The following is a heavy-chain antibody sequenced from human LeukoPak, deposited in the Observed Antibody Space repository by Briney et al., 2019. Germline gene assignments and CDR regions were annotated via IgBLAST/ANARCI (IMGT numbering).Heavy chain of an antibody. CDR3: AKDRGIISDY. Sequence: GGSLRLSCAASGFTVSSYEMNWVRQAPGKGLEWVSYISSSGSTIYYADSVKGRFTISRDNSKNTLYLQMNSLRVEDTAVYYCAKDRGIISDYWGQGTLVTVSS. V-gene: IGHV3-48*03. J-gene: IGHJ4*02. CDR2: ISSSGSTI. CDR1: GFTVSSYE. D-gene: IGHD3-10*01.